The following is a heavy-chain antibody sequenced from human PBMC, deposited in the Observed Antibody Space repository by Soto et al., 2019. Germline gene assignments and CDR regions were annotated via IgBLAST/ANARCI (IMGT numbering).Heavy chain of an antibody. D-gene: IGHD2-21*02. CDR3: ARGGVVTANAFDI. J-gene: IGHJ3*02. CDR2: INHSGST. Sequence: SETLSLTCAVYGGSFSGYYWSWIRQPPGKGLEWIGEINHSGSTKYNPSLKSRVTISVDTSKNQFSLKLSSVTAADTAVYDCARGGVVTANAFDIWGQGTMVTVSS. V-gene: IGHV4-34*01. CDR1: GGSFSGYY.